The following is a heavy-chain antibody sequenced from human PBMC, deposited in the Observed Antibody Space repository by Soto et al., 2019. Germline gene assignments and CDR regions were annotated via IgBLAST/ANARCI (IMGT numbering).Heavy chain of an antibody. D-gene: IGHD2-2*01. J-gene: IGHJ6*03. Sequence: GGSLRLSCAASGFTFNSYWMSWVRQAPGKGLEWVANIKKDGSEQYYVDSVKGRFTISRDNARNSLYLQVNSLRVEDTAVYYCARDWFDPHCSGISCNYYFYMDVWGKGTTVTVSS. CDR2: IKKDGSEQ. V-gene: IGHV3-7*01. CDR1: GFTFNSYW. CDR3: ARDWFDPHCSGISCNYYFYMDV.